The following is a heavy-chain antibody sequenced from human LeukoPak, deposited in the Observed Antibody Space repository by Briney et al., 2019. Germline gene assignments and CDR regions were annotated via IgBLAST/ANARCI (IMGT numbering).Heavy chain of an antibody. D-gene: IGHD2-2*01. CDR2: IYSGGST. CDR1: GFTVSSNY. CDR3: ARSHCSSTSCYSRDRAFDY. J-gene: IGHJ4*02. V-gene: IGHV3-53*04. Sequence: GGSLRLSCAASGFTVSSNYMSWVRQAPGKGLEWVSVIYSGGSTYYADSVKGRFIISRHNSKNTLYLQMNSLRAEDTAVYYCARSHCSSTSCYSRDRAFDYWGQGTLVTVSS.